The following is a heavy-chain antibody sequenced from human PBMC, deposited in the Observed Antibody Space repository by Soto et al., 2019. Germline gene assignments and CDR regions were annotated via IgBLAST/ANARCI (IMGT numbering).Heavy chain of an antibody. CDR1: GFSLTTSGVG. Sequence: QITLKESGPTLVKPTQTLTLTCTFSGFSLTTSGVGVGWIRQPPGKALEWLALIYWDDDKRYSPSLRSRLTITKDTSRNQVVLTMTNMDPVDTATYYCAHLRCYDSSAYYMESFQHWGQGTLVTVSS. V-gene: IGHV2-5*02. CDR3: AHLRCYDSSAYYMESFQH. D-gene: IGHD3-22*01. CDR2: IYWDDDK. J-gene: IGHJ1*01.